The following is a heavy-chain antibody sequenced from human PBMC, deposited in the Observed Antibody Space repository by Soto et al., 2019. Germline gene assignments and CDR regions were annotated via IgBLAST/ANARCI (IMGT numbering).Heavy chain of an antibody. Sequence: SAPLSLTCTVSGGSIISYYWSWIRQQPGKGLEWIGYIYYSGTTYYNPSLKSRVTISVDTSKNQFSLKLSSVSAADTALYYCARCSLVVVPAPGFDPWGRGNLVTVSS. V-gene: IGHV4-59*06. J-gene: IGHJ5*02. CDR3: ARCSLVVVPAPGFDP. D-gene: IGHD2-2*01. CDR2: IYYSGTT. CDR1: GGSIISYY.